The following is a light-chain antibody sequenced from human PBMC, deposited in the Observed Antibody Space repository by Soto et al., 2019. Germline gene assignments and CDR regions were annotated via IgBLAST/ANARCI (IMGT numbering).Light chain of an antibody. CDR2: DVN. CDR3: TSWTTSTTMI. CDR1: SSDIGAYNF. V-gene: IGLV2-14*03. J-gene: IGLJ2*01. Sequence: QPLLTQPASVSGSPGQSITISCTGTSSDIGAYNFVSWYQQHPGKAPKLMLYDVNIRPSGVSNRFSGSKSGNTASLTISGLQAEDEADYYCTSWTTSTTMIFGGGTKVTVL.